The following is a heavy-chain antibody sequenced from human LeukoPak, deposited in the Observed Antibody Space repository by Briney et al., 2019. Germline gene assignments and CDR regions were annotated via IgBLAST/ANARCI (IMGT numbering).Heavy chain of an antibody. CDR3: AKGVRSNWFDP. Sequence: GGSLRLSCAASGFTFDDYAMHWARQAPGKGLEWVSGISWNSGSIGYADSVKGRFTISRDNAKNSLYLQMNSLRAEDTALYYCAKGVRSNWFDPWGQGTLVTVSS. J-gene: IGHJ5*02. CDR2: ISWNSGSI. V-gene: IGHV3-9*01. CDR1: GFTFDDYA.